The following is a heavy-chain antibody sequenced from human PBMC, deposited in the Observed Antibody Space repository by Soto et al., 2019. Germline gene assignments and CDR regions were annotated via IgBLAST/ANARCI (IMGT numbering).Heavy chain of an antibody. V-gene: IGHV2-5*01. CDR1: GFSLTTDGVG. CDR2: IYWNDEE. D-gene: IGHD4-4*01. Sequence: QITLKESGPTLVKPTQTLTLTCTFSGFSLTTDGVGVDWIRQPPGKALEWLGLIYWNDEERYRPSLQSRLTITKDTSRNQVVLTMTNMDPVDTATYSWAHRTTVTSGINWGQGTLVTVSS. J-gene: IGHJ4*02. CDR3: AHRTTVTSGIN.